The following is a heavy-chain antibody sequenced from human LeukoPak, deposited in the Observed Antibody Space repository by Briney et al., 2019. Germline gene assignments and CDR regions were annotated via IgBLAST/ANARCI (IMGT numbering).Heavy chain of an antibody. J-gene: IGHJ4*02. CDR1: GFTFSSYG. D-gene: IGHD6-13*01. CDR3: ARDPEGAAAGILSGYYFDY. CDR2: IRYDGSNK. Sequence: GGSLRLSCAASGFTFSSYGMHWVRQAPGKGLEWVAFIRYDGSNKYYADSVKGRFTISRDNAKNSLYLQMNSLRAEDTAVYYCARDPEGAAAGILSGYYFDYWGQGTLVTVSS. V-gene: IGHV3-30*02.